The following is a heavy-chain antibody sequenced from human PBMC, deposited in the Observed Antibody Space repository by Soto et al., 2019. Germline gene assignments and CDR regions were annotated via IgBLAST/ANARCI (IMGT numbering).Heavy chain of an antibody. V-gene: IGHV4-59*08. CDR2: IYYSGST. J-gene: IGHJ4*02. CDR1: GGSISSYY. D-gene: IGHD2-15*01. Sequence: SETLSLTCTVSGGSISSYYWSWIRQPPGKGLEWIGYIYYSGSTNYNPSLKSRVTISVDTSKNQFSLKLSSVTAADTAVYYCARQGGGGGLFDYWGQGTLVTVSS. CDR3: ARQGGGGGLFDY.